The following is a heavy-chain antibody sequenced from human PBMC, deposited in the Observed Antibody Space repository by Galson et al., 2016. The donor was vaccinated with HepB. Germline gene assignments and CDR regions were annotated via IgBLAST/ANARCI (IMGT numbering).Heavy chain of an antibody. D-gene: IGHD5-12*01. J-gene: IGHJ5*02. Sequence: SLRLSCAVSGFTFSSYSMNWVRQAPGKGLEWLSYITSTSDTIYYADSVRGRFTISRDNAKNSLYLQMNNLRDEETAVYYCGRPTTHNWFDPWGQGTLVTVTS. V-gene: IGHV3-48*02. CDR3: GRPTTHNWFDP. CDR1: GFTFSSYS. CDR2: ITSTSDTI.